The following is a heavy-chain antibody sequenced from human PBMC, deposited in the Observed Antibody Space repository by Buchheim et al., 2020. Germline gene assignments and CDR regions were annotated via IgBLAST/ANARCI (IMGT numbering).Heavy chain of an antibody. CDR2: IRSKAYGGTT. V-gene: IGHV3-49*04. Sequence: EVQLVESGGGLVQPGRSLRLSCTASGFTFGDYAMSWVRQAPGKGLEWVGFIRSKAYGGTTEYAASVKGRFTISRDDSKSIAYLQMNSLKTEDTAVYYCTREGQDYYGMDVWGQGTT. J-gene: IGHJ6*02. CDR3: TREGQDYYGMDV. CDR1: GFTFGDYA.